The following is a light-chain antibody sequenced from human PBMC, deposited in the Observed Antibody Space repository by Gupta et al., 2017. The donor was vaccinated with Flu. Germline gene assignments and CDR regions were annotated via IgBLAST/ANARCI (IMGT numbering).Light chain of an antibody. J-gene: IGKJ4*01. Sequence: EIVLTQSPGLLSLSPGERATLSCRASQSVSRSYLAWYQQKPGQAPRLLIHGASSRATGIPDRFSGSGSGTDFTLTSSRLEPEDFAVYYCQQYGSSPPLTFGGGTKVEIK. V-gene: IGKV3-20*01. CDR2: GAS. CDR1: QSVSRSY. CDR3: QQYGSSPPLT.